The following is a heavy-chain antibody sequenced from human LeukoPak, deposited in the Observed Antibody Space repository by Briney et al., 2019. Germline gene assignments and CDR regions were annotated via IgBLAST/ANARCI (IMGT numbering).Heavy chain of an antibody. J-gene: IGHJ4*02. CDR1: GGSISSSNYH. D-gene: IGHD4-17*01. CDR3: VRQIGDSVSGYFDY. Sequence: PSETLSLTCTVSGGSISSSNYHWAWIRQPPGKGLEWIGSIYYGETTYYNASLKSRGTISEDSSKNQFSLKLRSVTAADTAVYYCVRQIGDSVSGYFDYWGQGTLVTVSS. V-gene: IGHV4-39*01. CDR2: IYYGETT.